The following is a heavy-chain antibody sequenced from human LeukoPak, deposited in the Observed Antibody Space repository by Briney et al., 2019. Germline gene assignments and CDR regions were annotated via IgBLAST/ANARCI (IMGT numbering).Heavy chain of an antibody. D-gene: IGHD1-26*01. CDR1: GGSISSYY. J-gene: IGHJ3*02. CDR3: ARHTLVGARNAFDI. CDR2: MYYSGNT. V-gene: IGHV4-59*08. Sequence: PSETLSLTCNVSGGSISSYYWSWIRQPPGKGLEWIGCMYYSGNTNYNPSLKSRVTTSVDSSKNQFSLKLSSVTAADTAVYYCARHTLVGARNAFDIWGQGTMVTVSS.